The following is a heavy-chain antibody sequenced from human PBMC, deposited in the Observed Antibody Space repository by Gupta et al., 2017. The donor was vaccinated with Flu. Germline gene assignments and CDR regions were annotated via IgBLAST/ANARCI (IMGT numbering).Heavy chain of an antibody. CDR2: IYPDDSDI. D-gene: IGHD3-9*01. CDR1: GYDFTNYW. V-gene: IGHV5-51*04. CDR3: ARRSGDYDFLTGVYNSDYFDY. Sequence: EVQLVQSGAEVKKPGDSLKISCKGSGYDFTNYWIGWVRQTPGKGLEWMGVIYPDDSDIRYSPSFQGQVTISADKPISTAYLQWSSLKASDTAMYYCARRSGDYDFLTGVYNSDYFDYWGQGTLVTVSS. J-gene: IGHJ4*02.